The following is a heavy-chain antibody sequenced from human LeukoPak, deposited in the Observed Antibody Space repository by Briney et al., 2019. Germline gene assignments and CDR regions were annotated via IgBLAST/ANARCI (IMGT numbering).Heavy chain of an antibody. V-gene: IGHV4-38-2*01. CDR1: GYSISSGYY. J-gene: IGHJ4*02. CDR2: IYHSGST. CDR3: ARGGAATGNFDY. Sequence: SETLSLTCAVSGYSISSGYYWVWMPPPPGQGLEGFGSIYHSGSTYYNPSLKSRVTISVDTSKNQFSLKLSSVTAADTAVYYCARGGAATGNFDYWGQGTLVTVSS. D-gene: IGHD2-15*01.